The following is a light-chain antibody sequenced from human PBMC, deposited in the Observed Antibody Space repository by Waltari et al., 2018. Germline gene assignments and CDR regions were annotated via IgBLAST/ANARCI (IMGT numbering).Light chain of an antibody. J-gene: IGLJ3*02. V-gene: IGLV8-61*01. CDR1: SGSVSTPSY. Sequence: QTVVTQEPSLSVSPGGTVTLTCALSSGSVSTPSYASWYQKTPGQAPRTLVYKINIRSSGVPDRFSGSMLGNKAALTITGAQAEDESDYYCVLYLGSGIWVFGGGTKLTVL. CDR3: VLYLGSGIWV. CDR2: KIN.